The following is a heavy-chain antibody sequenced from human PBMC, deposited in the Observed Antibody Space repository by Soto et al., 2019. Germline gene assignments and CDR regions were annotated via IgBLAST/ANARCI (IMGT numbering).Heavy chain of an antibody. CDR3: ASEKWNRWSGYQAPLDT. D-gene: IGHD3-3*01. Sequence: QEQLEQSGTDVKKPGSSVKVSCKASGCTFNDFVICWVRQAPGQGLEWMGGIIPISNTANYAHKLQGRVTITADGVRSTAYMELSSLRSEDTAVYYCASEKWNRWSGYQAPLDTWGQGTMVTVSS. CDR1: GCTFNDFV. CDR2: IIPISNTA. J-gene: IGHJ3*02. V-gene: IGHV1-69*01.